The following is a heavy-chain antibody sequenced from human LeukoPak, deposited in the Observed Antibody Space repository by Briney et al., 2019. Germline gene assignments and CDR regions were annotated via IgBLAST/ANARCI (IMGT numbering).Heavy chain of an antibody. Sequence: SETLSLTCTVSGGSISSSSYYWGWIRQPPGKGLEWIGSIYYSGCTYYNPSLKSRVTISVDTSKNQFSLKLSSVTAADTAVYSCASMTTVSNYYYYYMDVWGKGTTVTVSS. D-gene: IGHD4-11*01. J-gene: IGHJ6*03. CDR3: ASMTTVSNYYYYYMDV. CDR2: IYYSGCT. V-gene: IGHV4-39*01. CDR1: GGSISSSSYY.